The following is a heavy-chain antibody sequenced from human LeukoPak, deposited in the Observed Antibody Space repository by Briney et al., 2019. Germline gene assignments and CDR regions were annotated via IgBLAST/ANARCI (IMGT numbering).Heavy chain of an antibody. CDR1: GFAFSRYG. CDR2: MWYDGSNE. V-gene: IGHV3-33*01. CDR3: AREHTIAATGTHWFAP. Sequence: PGRSLRLSCAASGFAFSRYGMHWLRQAPGTGLEWVAVMWYDGSNEAYADSVRGRFTISRDNSENRLYLQMSSLRVEDTAVYYCAREHTIAATGTHWFAPWGQGTLVTVSS. J-gene: IGHJ5*02. D-gene: IGHD6-13*01.